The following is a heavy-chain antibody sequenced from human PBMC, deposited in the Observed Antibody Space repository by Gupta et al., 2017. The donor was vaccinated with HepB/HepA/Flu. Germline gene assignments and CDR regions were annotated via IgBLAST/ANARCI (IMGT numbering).Heavy chain of an antibody. J-gene: IGHJ4*02. CDR2: IYSGGTT. Sequence: EVQLVESGGGLIQHGGSLRLSCAASGFTVSSTSMSWVRQAPGKGLEWISVIYSGGTTRYADSVKDRFTISRDNSKNTLYLRMNSLRAEDTAVYYCARDKGYNGYYLYDYWGQGTLVTVSS. CDR3: ARDKGYNGYYLYDY. CDR1: GFTVSSTS. D-gene: IGHD3-22*01. V-gene: IGHV3-53*01.